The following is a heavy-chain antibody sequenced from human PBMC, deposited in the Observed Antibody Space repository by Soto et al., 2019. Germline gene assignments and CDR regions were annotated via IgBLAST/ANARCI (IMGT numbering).Heavy chain of an antibody. CDR3: AKDVRQERHLAV. D-gene: IGHD1-1*01. V-gene: IGHV3-30*18. Sequence: QVQLVESGGGVVQPGRSLRLSCAASGFTFSTYGMHWVRQAPGKGLEWVAVISYDGSKKYYADSVKGRFTISRDNSKNTLYLQVNSLTAEETAVYYCAKDVRQERHLAVCGQGTTVTVSS. CDR1: GFTFSTYG. J-gene: IGHJ6*02. CDR2: ISYDGSKK.